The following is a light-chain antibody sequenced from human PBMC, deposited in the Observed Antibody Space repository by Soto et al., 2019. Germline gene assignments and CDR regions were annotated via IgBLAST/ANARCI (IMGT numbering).Light chain of an antibody. Sequence: DIQMTQSPSSLSASVGDRVTITCRASQSISRNLNWYQHKPAKAPKLLIYAASNLQNGVPSRFSGGGSGTEFTLSISSLQPEDFGTYYCQQSYTTASITFGQGKRLEIK. CDR3: QQSYTTASIT. CDR1: QSISRN. J-gene: IGKJ5*01. V-gene: IGKV1-39*01. CDR2: AAS.